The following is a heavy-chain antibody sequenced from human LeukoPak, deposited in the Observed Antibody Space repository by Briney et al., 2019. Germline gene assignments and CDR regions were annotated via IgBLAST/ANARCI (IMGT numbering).Heavy chain of an antibody. D-gene: IGHD3-22*01. CDR1: GFTVSSNY. V-gene: IGHV3-53*03. CDR2: IYSGGST. J-gene: IGHJ4*02. Sequence: GGSLRLSCAASGFTVSSNYMSWVRQAPGKGLEWVSGIYSGGSTYYADSVKGRFTISRDNSKNTLYLQMNSLRAEDTAVYYCARDGDSSGIFDYWGQGTLVTVSS. CDR3: ARDGDSSGIFDY.